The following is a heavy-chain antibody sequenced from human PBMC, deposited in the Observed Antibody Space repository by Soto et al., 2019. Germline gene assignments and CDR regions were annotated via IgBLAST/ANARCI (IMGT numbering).Heavy chain of an antibody. CDR2: IWYDGSNK. V-gene: IGHV3-33*01. D-gene: IGHD1-20*01. J-gene: IGHJ4*02. CDR3: ARVLSGTSLGVDY. Sequence: QVQLVESGGGVVQPGRSLRISCAASGFTFSSYGMHWVRQAPGKGLEWVAVIWYDGSNKYYADSVKGRFTISRDNSKNTLYLQMNSLRAEDTAVYYCARVLSGTSLGVDYWGQGTLVTVSS. CDR1: GFTFSSYG.